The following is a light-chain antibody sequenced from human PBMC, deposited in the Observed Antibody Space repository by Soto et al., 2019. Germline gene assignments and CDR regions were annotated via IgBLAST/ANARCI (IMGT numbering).Light chain of an antibody. CDR3: QQYDCSAPAVT. J-gene: IGKJ3*01. V-gene: IGKV3-20*01. Sequence: EIVLTQSPDTLSLSPGERANLSCRASQSVSSGYLVWYQQKPGQAPRLLIYGASSRATAIPDRFSGSGTGRDVVTTISSLEPEDFAVYYCQQYDCSAPAVTFGHGTKLDIK. CDR2: GAS. CDR1: QSVSSGY.